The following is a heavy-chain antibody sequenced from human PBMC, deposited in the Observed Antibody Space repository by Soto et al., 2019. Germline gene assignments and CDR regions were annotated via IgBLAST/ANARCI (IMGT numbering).Heavy chain of an antibody. CDR2: ISAYNGDT. J-gene: IGHJ4*02. CDR3: VRDHDRTPDY. CDR1: AYTFTSYG. V-gene: IGHV1-18*01. Sequence: GASVKVSCKASAYTFTSYGISWVRQAPGQGLEWMGWISAYNGDTNYAQRFQGRVTMTTDTSTSTAYMELRSLRSDDTAVYYCVRDHDRTPDYWGQGTLVTAPQ. D-gene: IGHD1-1*01.